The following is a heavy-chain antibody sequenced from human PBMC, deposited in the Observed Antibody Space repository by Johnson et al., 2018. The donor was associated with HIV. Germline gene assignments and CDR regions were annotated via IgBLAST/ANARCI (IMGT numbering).Heavy chain of an antibody. CDR2: IKQDGSEK. Sequence: VQLVESGGGLVQPGGSLRLSCAASGFTFSSYWMSWVRQAPGKGLEWVANIKQDGSEKYYVDSVKGRFTISRDNAKNSLYLQMNSLRAEDTAVYYCARGETAMGYDAFDIWGQGTMVTGSS. CDR3: ARGETAMGYDAFDI. D-gene: IGHD5-18*01. CDR1: GFTFSSYW. J-gene: IGHJ3*02. V-gene: IGHV3-7*04.